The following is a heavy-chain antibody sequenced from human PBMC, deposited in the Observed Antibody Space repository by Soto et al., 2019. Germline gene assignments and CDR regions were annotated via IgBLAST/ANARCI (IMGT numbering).Heavy chain of an antibody. CDR3: ARGTWVRSAFDI. V-gene: IGHV4-34*01. D-gene: IGHD3-10*01. Sequence: QVQLQQWGAGLLKPSETLSLTCAVYGGSFSGYYWSWIRQPPGKGPEWIGEINHSGSTNYNPSLKSRVTISVDTSKNQFSLKLSSVTAADTAVYYCARGTWVRSAFDIWGQGTMVTVSS. CDR1: GGSFSGYY. J-gene: IGHJ3*02. CDR2: INHSGST.